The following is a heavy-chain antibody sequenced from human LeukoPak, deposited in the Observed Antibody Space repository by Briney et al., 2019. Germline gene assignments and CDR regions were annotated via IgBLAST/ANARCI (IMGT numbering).Heavy chain of an antibody. V-gene: IGHV3-30-3*01. CDR2: ISYDGSNK. Sequence: GRSLRLSCAASGFTFSSYAMHWVRQAPGKGLEWVAVISYDGSNKYYADSVKGRFTISRDNSKNTLYLQMNSLRAEDTAVYYCARETVAVAGLGAPGGYFDYWGQGTLVTVSS. CDR3: ARETVAVAGLGAPGGYFDY. J-gene: IGHJ4*02. CDR1: GFTFSSYA. D-gene: IGHD6-19*01.